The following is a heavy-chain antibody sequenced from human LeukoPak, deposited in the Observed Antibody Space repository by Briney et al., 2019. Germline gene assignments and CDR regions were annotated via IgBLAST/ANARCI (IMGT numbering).Heavy chain of an antibody. V-gene: IGHV4-4*07. D-gene: IGHD2-15*01. Sequence: SETLSLTCTVSDNSISNYYWSWIRQPAGKGLEWIGRIYISGYTKYNPSLKSRVTISVDTSKNQFSLKLSSVTAADTAVYYCARQDQYSPMEYFDYWGQGTLVTVSS. J-gene: IGHJ4*02. CDR2: IYISGYT. CDR3: ARQDQYSPMEYFDY. CDR1: DNSISNYY.